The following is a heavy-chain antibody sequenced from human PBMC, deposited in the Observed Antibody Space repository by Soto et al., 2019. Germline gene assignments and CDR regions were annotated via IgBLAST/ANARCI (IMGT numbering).Heavy chain of an antibody. CDR1: GFSLTTSGVG. CDR2: IFWDGNK. J-gene: IGHJ1*01. Sequence: QITLRESGPPLVKPTQTLTLTCHFSGFSLTTSGVGVGWFRQKPVEALEWLALIFWDGNKRYSPSLNNRVTIAKDATTNEVVLTMTNLLPGDTATHLCAYLTPAIGRNFFESWGPGIHFTVSS. D-gene: IGHD3-3*01. V-gene: IGHV2-5*02. CDR3: AYLTPAIGRNFFES.